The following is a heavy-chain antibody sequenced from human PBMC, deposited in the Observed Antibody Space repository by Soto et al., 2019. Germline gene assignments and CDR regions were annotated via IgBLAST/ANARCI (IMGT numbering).Heavy chain of an antibody. Sequence: ASVKVSCKVSGYSLSDLSIHWERHAPGKGLQWMGGLDAEDGVTIYAQKLQGRGTMTEDTFTDTSYMELSSLTSEDTAMYYCATLPRTIERTPAAIWSFDSSGQGTLVAVSS. J-gene: IGHJ4*02. CDR1: GYSLSDLS. D-gene: IGHD2-2*01. V-gene: IGHV1-24*01. CDR2: LDAEDGVT. CDR3: ATLPRTIERTPAAIWSFDS.